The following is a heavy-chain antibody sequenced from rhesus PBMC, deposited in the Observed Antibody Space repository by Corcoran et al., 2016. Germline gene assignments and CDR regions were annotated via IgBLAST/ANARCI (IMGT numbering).Heavy chain of an antibody. Sequence: QLQLQESGPGLVKPSETLSVTCAVSGGSISSSYWSWVRQAPGKGLEWIGYKDGSGSSTNYNHSLKSRVTLSVDTSKNQLSLKLSSVTAADTAVYYCARSSYGLDSWGQGVVVTVSS. CDR1: GGSISSSY. V-gene: IGHV4-169*01. CDR2: KDGSGSST. J-gene: IGHJ6*01. CDR3: ARSSYGLDS.